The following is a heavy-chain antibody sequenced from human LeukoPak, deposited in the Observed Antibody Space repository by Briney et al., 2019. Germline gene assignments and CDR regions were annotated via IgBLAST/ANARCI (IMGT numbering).Heavy chain of an antibody. V-gene: IGHV3-7*01. CDR1: GFTFSSYS. D-gene: IGHD2-15*01. CDR3: ARDPYCSGGSCYLDY. CDR2: IKQDGSEK. J-gene: IGHJ4*02. Sequence: GGSLRLSCAASGFTFSSYSMSWVRQAPGKGLEWVANIKQDGSEKYYVDSVKGRFTISRDNAKNSLYLQMNSLRAEDTAVYYCARDPYCSGGSCYLDYWGQGTLVTVSS.